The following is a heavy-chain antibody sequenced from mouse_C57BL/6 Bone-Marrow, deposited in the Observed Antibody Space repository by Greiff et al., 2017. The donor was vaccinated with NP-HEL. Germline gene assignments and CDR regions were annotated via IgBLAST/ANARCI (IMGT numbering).Heavy chain of an antibody. CDR1: GYTFTSYW. CDR2: IYPNSGST. J-gene: IGHJ3*01. Sequence: QLKQPGAELVKPGASVKLSCKASGYTFTSYWMHWVKQRPGQGLEWIGMIYPNSGSTNYNEKFKSKATLTVDKSSSTAYMQLSSLTSEDSAVYYCARKGAWFAYWGQGTLVTVSA. CDR3: ARKGAWFAY. V-gene: IGHV1-64*01.